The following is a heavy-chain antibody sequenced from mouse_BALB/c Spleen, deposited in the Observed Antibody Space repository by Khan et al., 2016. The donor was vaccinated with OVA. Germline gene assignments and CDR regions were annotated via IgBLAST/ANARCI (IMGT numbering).Heavy chain of an antibody. J-gene: IGHJ3*01. D-gene: IGHD1-1*02. Sequence: QVQLKESGAELVKPGASVKLSCKASGYTFTSYYMYWVKQRPGQGLEWIGGINPNNGGTNFNEKFKSKATLTVDKSSSTAYMQLSSLTSEDSAVYYCTRSGWAAFAYWGQGTLVTVSA. V-gene: IGHV1S81*02. CDR3: TRSGWAAFAY. CDR2: INPNNGGT. CDR1: GYTFTSYY.